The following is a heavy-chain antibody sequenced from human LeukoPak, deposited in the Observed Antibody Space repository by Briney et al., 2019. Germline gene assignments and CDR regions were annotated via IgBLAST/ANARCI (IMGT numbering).Heavy chain of an antibody. Sequence: ASVKVSCKASGYTFTSYDINWVRQATGQGLEWMGWMNPNSGNTGYAQKFQGRVTMTRNTSISTAYMELSSLRSEDTAVYYSARGRGILFGEPQGWFDPWGQGTLVTVSS. CDR3: ARGRGILFGEPQGWFDP. D-gene: IGHD3-10*01. V-gene: IGHV1-8*01. CDR1: GYTFTSYD. J-gene: IGHJ5*02. CDR2: MNPNSGNT.